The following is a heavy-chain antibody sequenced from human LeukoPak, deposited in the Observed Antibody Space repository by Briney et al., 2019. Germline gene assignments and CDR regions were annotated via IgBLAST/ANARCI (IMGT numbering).Heavy chain of an antibody. CDR2: IKQDGSEK. CDR1: GFTFSSYW. CDR3: ARDLRHSGSTMVGFNY. D-gene: IGHD5-12*01. J-gene: IGHJ4*02. Sequence: GGSLRLSCAASGFTFSSYWMSWVRQAPGKGLEWVANIKQDGSEKYYVDSVKGRFTISRDNAKNSLYLQMNSLRAEDTAVYYCARDLRHSGSTMVGFNYWGQGTLVTVSS. V-gene: IGHV3-7*01.